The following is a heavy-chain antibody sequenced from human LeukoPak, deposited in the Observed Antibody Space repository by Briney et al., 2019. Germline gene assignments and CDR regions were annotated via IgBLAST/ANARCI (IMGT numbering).Heavy chain of an antibody. CDR1: GGSISSYY. J-gene: IGHJ4*02. CDR3: ASMDSSGWPFDY. D-gene: IGHD6-19*01. CDR2: IYYSGST. V-gene: IGHV4-59*01. Sequence: PSETLSLTCTVSGGSISSYYWSWIRQPPGKGLEWIGYIYYSGSTNYNPPLKSRVTISVDTSKNQFSLKLSSVTAADTAVYYCASMDSSGWPFDYWGQGTLVTVSS.